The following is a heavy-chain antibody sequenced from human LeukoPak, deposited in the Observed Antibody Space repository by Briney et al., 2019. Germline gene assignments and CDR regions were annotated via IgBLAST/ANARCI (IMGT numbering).Heavy chain of an antibody. CDR2: ISESGGDT. CDR3: ARKVLVGSKYFDY. D-gene: IGHD2/OR15-2a*01. Sequence: PGGSLRFSCAASGFTSSSYAISWVRPAPVKGLEWVSTISESGGDTYDADSAKGRFTISRDNSKNTLYLHMNSLRAEDTAVYYCARKVLVGSKYFDYWGQGTLVTVSS. CDR1: GFTSSSYA. J-gene: IGHJ4*02. V-gene: IGHV3-23*01.